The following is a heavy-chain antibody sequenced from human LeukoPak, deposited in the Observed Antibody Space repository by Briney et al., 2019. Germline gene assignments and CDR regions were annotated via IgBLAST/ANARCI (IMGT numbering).Heavy chain of an antibody. J-gene: IGHJ3*02. V-gene: IGHV4-59*01. CDR3: AREWRHYYGSGSAFDI. D-gene: IGHD3-10*01. Sequence: PSETLSLTCTVSGGSISSCYWSWIRQPPGKGLEWIGYIYYSGSTNYNPSLKSRVTLSVDTSKNQFSLKLSSVTAADTAVYYCAREWRHYYGSGSAFDIWGQGTMVTVSS. CDR1: GGSISSCY. CDR2: IYYSGST.